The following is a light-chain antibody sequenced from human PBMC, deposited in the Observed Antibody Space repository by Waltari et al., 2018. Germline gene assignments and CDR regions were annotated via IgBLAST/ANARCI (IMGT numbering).Light chain of an antibody. J-gene: IGKJ3*01. CDR3: QQTDSPPFT. Sequence: IQMTQSPSSLSAPVGGRATITCRASQSVTTSLNWYQHKPGQAPRVLIYNVASLQSGVSSRFIGTGSGTDFTLTITSLQPEDFATYYCQQTDSPPFTFGPGTKLDI. CDR2: NVA. CDR1: QSVTTS. V-gene: IGKV1-39*01.